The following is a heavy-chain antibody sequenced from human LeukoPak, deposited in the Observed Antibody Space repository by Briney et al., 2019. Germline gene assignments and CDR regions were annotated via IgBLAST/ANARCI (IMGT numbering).Heavy chain of an antibody. D-gene: IGHD1-1*01. CDR1: GFTFSSYG. Sequence: GGSLRLSCAASGFTFSSYGMSWVRQAPGKGLEWVSAISGSGGSTYYSDSVKGRFRISRDNSKNSLYLQMNSLTTEDIAFYYCAKDGREGAFDVWGQGTLVTVSS. CDR3: AKDGREGAFDV. CDR2: ISGSGGST. V-gene: IGHV3-23*01. J-gene: IGHJ3*01.